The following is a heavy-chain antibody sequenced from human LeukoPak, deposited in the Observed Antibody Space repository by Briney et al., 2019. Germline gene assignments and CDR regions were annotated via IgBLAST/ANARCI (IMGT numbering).Heavy chain of an antibody. V-gene: IGHV3-30*03. J-gene: IGHJ4*02. CDR3: ARDQPSYYYDSSGYYSDY. Sequence: PGGSLRLSCTVSGFTFSSYGMHWVRQAPGKGLEWVAVISYDGSNKYYADSVKGRFTISRDNSKNTLDLQMNSLRAEDTALYYCARDQPSYYYDSSGYYSDYWGQGTLVTVSS. CDR1: GFTFSSYG. CDR2: ISYDGSNK. D-gene: IGHD3-22*01.